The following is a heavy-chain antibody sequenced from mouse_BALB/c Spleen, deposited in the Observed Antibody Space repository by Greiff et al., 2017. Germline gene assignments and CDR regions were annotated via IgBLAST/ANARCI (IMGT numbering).Heavy chain of an antibody. CDR1: GFTFSSFG. V-gene: IGHV5-17*02. D-gene: IGHD1-1*02. Sequence: EVHLVESGGGLVQPGGSRKLSCAASGFTFSSFGMHWVRQAPEKGLEWVAYISSGSSTIYYADTVKGRFTISRDNPKNTLFLQMTSLRSEDTAMYYCARSTIHWYFDVWGAGTTVTVSA. J-gene: IGHJ1*01. CDR3: ARSTIHWYFDV. CDR2: ISSGSSTI.